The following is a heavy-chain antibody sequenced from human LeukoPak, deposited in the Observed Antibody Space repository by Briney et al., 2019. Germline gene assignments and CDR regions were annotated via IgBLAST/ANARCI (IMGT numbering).Heavy chain of an antibody. CDR3: ARRGKLYYDFWSGYYPFDY. CDR2: INHSGST. Sequence: SETLSLTCAVYGGSFSGYYWSWIRQPPGKGLEWIGEINHSGSTNYNPSLKSRVTISVDTSKNQFSLKLSSVTAADTAVYYCARRGKLYYDFWSGYYPFDYWGQGTLVTVSS. D-gene: IGHD3-3*01. CDR1: GGSFSGYY. V-gene: IGHV4-34*01. J-gene: IGHJ4*02.